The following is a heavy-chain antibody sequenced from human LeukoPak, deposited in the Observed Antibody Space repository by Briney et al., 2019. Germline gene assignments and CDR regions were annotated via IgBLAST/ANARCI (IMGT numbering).Heavy chain of an antibody. D-gene: IGHD2-2*01. CDR2: IKSKTDGGTT. CDR1: GFTFSNAW. Sequence: GGSLRLSCAASGFTFSNAWMSWVRQAPGKGLEWVGRIKSKTDGGTTDYAAPVKGRFTISRDDSKNTLYLQMNSLRAEDTAVYYCAKDRVYCSSTSCDDAFDIWGQGTMVTVSS. V-gene: IGHV3-15*01. J-gene: IGHJ3*02. CDR3: AKDRVYCSSTSCDDAFDI.